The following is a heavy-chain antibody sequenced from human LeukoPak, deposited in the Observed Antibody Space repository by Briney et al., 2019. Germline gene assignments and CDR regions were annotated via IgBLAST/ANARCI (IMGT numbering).Heavy chain of an antibody. Sequence: SETLSLTCTVSGGSISSSSYYWGWIRQPPGKGLEGIGSIYYSGSTYYNPSLKSRVTISVYPSKNQFSLKLSSVTAADTAVYYCARHSGYSYGYAYYYYYMDVWGKGTTVTVSS. CDR3: ARHSGYSYGYAYYYYYMDV. V-gene: IGHV4-39*01. J-gene: IGHJ6*03. D-gene: IGHD5-18*01. CDR1: GGSISSSSYY. CDR2: IYYSGST.